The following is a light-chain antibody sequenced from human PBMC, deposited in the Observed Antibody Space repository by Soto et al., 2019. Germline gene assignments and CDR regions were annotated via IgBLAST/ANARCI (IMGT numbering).Light chain of an antibody. CDR1: SSDVVTYNFEY. J-gene: IGLJ2*01. V-gene: IGLV2-8*01. CDR2: DVT. Sequence: QSVLTQPPSASGSPGQSVTLSCTGTSSDVVTYNFEYVSWYQHHPGRAPKLMIYDVTKRPSGVPDRFSGSKSGSTASLTVSGLQAEDEAVYYCSSNAGCDVVFGGGTQLTVL. CDR3: SSNAGCDVV.